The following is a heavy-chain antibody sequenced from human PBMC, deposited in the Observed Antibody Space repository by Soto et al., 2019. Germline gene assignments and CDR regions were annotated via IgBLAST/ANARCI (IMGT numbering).Heavy chain of an antibody. CDR2: MNPNSGNT. D-gene: IGHD3-10*01. Sequence: ASVKVSCKASGYTFTSYDINWVRQATGQGLEWMGWMNPNSGNTGYAQKFQGRVTMTRNTSISTAYMELSSLRSEDTAVYYCARGGVFFFAAPTDPFDYWGQGTLVTVSS. CDR3: ARGGVFFFAAPTDPFDY. J-gene: IGHJ4*02. V-gene: IGHV1-8*02. CDR1: GYTFTSYD.